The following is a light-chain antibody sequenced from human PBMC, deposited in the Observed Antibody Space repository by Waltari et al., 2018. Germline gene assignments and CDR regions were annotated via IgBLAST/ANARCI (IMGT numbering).Light chain of an antibody. CDR2: GIS. CDR1: SSDVGAYNF. J-gene: IGLJ2*01. CDR3: CSYTTSTTWV. Sequence: QSAPTQPPSVSGSLGQSATISCTGTSSDVGAYNFVSWYQQYPGKAPKLMIYGISHRPPVVSHRCSRSKSNNTASLTISGLQAEDEADYYSCSYTTSTTWVFGGGTRLTVI. V-gene: IGLV2-14*01.